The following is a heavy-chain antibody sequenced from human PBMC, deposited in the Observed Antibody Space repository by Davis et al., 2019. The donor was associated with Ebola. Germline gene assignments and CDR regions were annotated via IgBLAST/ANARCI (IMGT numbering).Heavy chain of an antibody. CDR1: GYTFTSYY. J-gene: IGHJ3*02. Sequence: ASVKVSCKASGYTFTSYYMHWVRQAPGQGLEWMGRINSNNGDTNYAQKFQGRVTMTRDTSIGTAYMELSRLESDDTAVYYCARETVTTGTKAFDIWGQGTMVTVSS. D-gene: IGHD1-1*01. V-gene: IGHV1-2*02. CDR2: INSNNGDT. CDR3: ARETVTTGTKAFDI.